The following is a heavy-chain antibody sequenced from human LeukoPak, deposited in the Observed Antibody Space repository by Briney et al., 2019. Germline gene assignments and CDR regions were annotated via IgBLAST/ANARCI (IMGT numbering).Heavy chain of an antibody. D-gene: IGHD6-13*01. CDR2: ISWNSGSI. J-gene: IGHJ4*02. CDR1: GFTFDDYA. Sequence: PGGSLRLSCAASGFTFDDYAMHWVRQAPGKGLEWVSGISWNSGSIGYADSVKGRFTISRDNAKNSLYLQMNSLRAEDTALYYCAKDPRRIAAAGAYFDYWGQGTLVTVSS. V-gene: IGHV3-9*01. CDR3: AKDPRRIAAAGAYFDY.